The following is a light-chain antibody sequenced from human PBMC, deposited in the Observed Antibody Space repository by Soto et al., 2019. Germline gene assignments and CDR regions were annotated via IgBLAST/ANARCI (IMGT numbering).Light chain of an antibody. Sequence: EIVLTQSPGTLSLSPGERASISCRASQSVHNNFLAWFQHKPGQSPRLLIYAASSRTTGIPDRISASGSGTSFTLTISRLEPEDFAVYYCQQYSSSPVTFGPGTKVEIK. CDR3: QQYSSSPVT. J-gene: IGKJ1*01. CDR1: QSVHNNF. CDR2: AAS. V-gene: IGKV3-20*01.